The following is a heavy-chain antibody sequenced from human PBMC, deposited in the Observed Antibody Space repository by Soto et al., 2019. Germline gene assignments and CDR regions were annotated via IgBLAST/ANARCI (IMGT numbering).Heavy chain of an antibody. J-gene: IGHJ6*03. CDR2: IYYSGST. CDR3: ASSNILTGYYPSYYYYYMDV. V-gene: IGHV4-31*03. Sequence: PSETLSLTCTVSGGSISSGGYYWSWIRQHPGKGLEWIGYIYYSGSTYYNPPLKSRVTISVDTSKNQFSLKLSSVTAADTAVYYCASSNILTGYYPSYYYYYMDVWGKGTTVTVSS. CDR1: GGSISSGGYY. D-gene: IGHD3-9*01.